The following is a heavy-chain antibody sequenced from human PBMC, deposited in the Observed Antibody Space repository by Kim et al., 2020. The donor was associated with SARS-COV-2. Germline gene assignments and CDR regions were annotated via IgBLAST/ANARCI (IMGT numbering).Heavy chain of an antibody. CDR3: TTDARYYYDSSGYPLDY. CDR1: GFTFSNAW. J-gene: IGHJ4*02. V-gene: IGHV3-15*01. D-gene: IGHD3-22*01. CDR2: IKSKTDGGTT. Sequence: GGSLRLSCAASGFTFSNAWMSWVRQAPGKGLEWVGRIKSKTDGGTTDYAAPVKGRFTISRDDSKNTLYLQMNSLKTEDTAVYYCTTDARYYYDSSGYPLDYWGQGTLVTVSS.